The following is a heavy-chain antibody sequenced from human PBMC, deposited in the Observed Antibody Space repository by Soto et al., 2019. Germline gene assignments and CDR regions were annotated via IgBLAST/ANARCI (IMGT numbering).Heavy chain of an antibody. Sequence: GGSLRLSCAASGFTFTRYSMNWVRQAPGKGLEWVSSISSTTNYIYYGDSMKGRFTISRDNAKNSLYPEMNSLRAEDTAVYYCAREYEDLTSNFDYWGQGTRVTVSS. J-gene: IGHJ4*02. D-gene: IGHD3-3*01. CDR2: ISSTTNYI. CDR1: GFTFTRYS. CDR3: AREYEDLTSNFDY. V-gene: IGHV3-21*06.